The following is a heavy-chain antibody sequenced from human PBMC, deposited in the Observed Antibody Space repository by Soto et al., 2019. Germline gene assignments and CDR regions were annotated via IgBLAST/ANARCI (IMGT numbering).Heavy chain of an antibody. V-gene: IGHV1-18*01. J-gene: IGHJ5*02. CDR1: GYIFINYG. CDR3: ARDEVPAANWLDP. D-gene: IGHD2-2*01. CDR2: ISGYNGNT. Sequence: GASVKVSCKASGYIFINYGITWVRQAPGQGLEWMGWISGYNGNTNYAQKFQGRVTMGTDTTTSTAYMELTSLRSDDTAVYYCARDEVPAANWLDPWGQGTLVTVSS.